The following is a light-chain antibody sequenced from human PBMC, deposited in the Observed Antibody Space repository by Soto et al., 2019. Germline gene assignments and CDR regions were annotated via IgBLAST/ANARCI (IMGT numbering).Light chain of an antibody. CDR3: QQLSSYPIT. Sequence: IQLTQSPSSLSASVGDRVTITCRASQGISSYLAWYQQKPGKAPTLLIYAASTLQSGVPSRFSGSGSGTDFTLTISSLQPEDFASYYCQQLSSYPITFGQGTRLEIK. J-gene: IGKJ5*01. CDR2: AAS. V-gene: IGKV1-9*01. CDR1: QGISSY.